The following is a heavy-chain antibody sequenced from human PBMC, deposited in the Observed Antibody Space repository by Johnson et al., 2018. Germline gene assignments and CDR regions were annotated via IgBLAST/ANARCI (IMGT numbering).Heavy chain of an antibody. Sequence: QVQLVQSGGGVVQPGRSLRLSCAASGFTFSSYGMHWVRQAPGKGLEWVAVIWYDGSNKYYADSVKGRFTISRDNSKNTLYLQMNSLRGEDTAVYYCARADYGDYSGYFQHWGQGTLVTVAS. CDR2: IWYDGSNK. CDR3: ARADYGDYSGYFQH. J-gene: IGHJ1*01. V-gene: IGHV3-33*01. D-gene: IGHD4-17*01. CDR1: GFTFSSYG.